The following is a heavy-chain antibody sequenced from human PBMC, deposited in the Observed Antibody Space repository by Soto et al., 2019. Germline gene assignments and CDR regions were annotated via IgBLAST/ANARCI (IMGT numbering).Heavy chain of an antibody. D-gene: IGHD6-13*01. CDR1: GYSFTTYW. V-gene: IGHV5-51*01. J-gene: IGHJ3*02. CDR2: IYPGDSDT. CDR3: ARRIEARRNYDAFDI. Sequence: PGESLKISCKGSGYSFTTYWIGWVRQMPGKGLEWMGIIYPGDSDTRYSLSFQGQFTISADKSISTAYLQWSSLKASDTAMYYCARRIEARRNYDAFDIWGQGAMVTVSS.